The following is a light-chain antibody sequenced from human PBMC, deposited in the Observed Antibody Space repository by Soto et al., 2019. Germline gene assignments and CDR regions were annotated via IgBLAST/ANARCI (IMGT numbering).Light chain of an antibody. CDR1: QSVSARY. CDR2: ATS. Sequence: EFVLTQSPDTLSLSPGARATLSCRASQSVSARYIAWYQQKPGQAPRLLIYATSSRATGIPDRFRGSGSGTDFSLSISRVEPEDFAVYFCQRFDNSPPYTFGQGTKLEIK. J-gene: IGKJ2*01. V-gene: IGKV3-20*01. CDR3: QRFDNSPPYT.